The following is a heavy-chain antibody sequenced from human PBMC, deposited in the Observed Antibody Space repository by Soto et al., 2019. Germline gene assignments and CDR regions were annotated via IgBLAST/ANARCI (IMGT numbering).Heavy chain of an antibody. CDR3: TKAVVVVSNWFDS. CDR1: GYTFTDFY. Sequence: ASVKVSCKACGYTFTDFYMHWVRQAPGQGLEWMGWINPNSGGTKYAQKLQGRVTMTRDTSISTAYMELSSLTSDDTAVYYCTKAVVVVSNWFDSWGQGTLVTVSS. D-gene: IGHD3-22*01. V-gene: IGHV1-2*02. CDR2: INPNSGGT. J-gene: IGHJ5*01.